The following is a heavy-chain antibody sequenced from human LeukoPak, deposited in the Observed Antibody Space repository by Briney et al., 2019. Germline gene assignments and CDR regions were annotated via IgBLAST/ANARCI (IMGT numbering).Heavy chain of an antibody. CDR1: GFTVNSNY. D-gene: IGHD1/OR15-1a*01. CDR3: ARDGNTAAYDY. Sequence: GGSLRLSCAASGFTVNSNYMSRVRQAPGKGLEWVSVIYSGGSTYYADSVKGRFTISRDNSKNTLYLQMNSLRAEDTAVYYCARDGNTAAYDYWGQGTLVTVSS. CDR2: IYSGGST. V-gene: IGHV3-66*02. J-gene: IGHJ4*02.